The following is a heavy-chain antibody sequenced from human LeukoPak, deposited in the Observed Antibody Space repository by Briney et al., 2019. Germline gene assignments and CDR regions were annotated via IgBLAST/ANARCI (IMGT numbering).Heavy chain of an antibody. CDR3: ARGTEEFGELLKV. J-gene: IGHJ4*02. CDR1: GGSLRSYY. CDR2: IYSTGST. D-gene: IGHD3-10*01. Sequence: SETLSLTCTVSGGSLRSYYWSWIRQPPGKTLEWIGYIYSTGSTNYNPSLKSRVTFSLDKSKNQFSLKLSSVTAADTAVYYCARGTEEFGELLKVWGQGTLVTVSS. V-gene: IGHV4-59*01.